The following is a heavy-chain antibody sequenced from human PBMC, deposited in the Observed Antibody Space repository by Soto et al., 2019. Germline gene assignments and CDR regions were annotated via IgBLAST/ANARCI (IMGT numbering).Heavy chain of an antibody. V-gene: IGHV4-30-4*01. CDR3: ARVRGRLLRFDP. Sequence: QMQLQESGPGLVKPSQTLSLTCTVSGGSISSGDYYWSWIRQPPGKGLEWIGYIYYSGSTNYNPSLKRRVTIPVDTSKNQFSLKLSSVTAADTAVYYCARVRGRLLRFDPWGQGTLVTVSS. J-gene: IGHJ5*02. CDR1: GGSISSGDYY. CDR2: IYYSGST. D-gene: IGHD2-15*01.